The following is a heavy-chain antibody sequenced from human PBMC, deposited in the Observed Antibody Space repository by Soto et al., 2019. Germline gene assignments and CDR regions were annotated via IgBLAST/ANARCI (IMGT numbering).Heavy chain of an antibody. CDR1: GFTFNDYS. J-gene: IGHJ6*02. V-gene: IGHV3-21*01. CDR2: ISSSGTYI. CDR3: VRAGHVFDVHYYGMDL. Sequence: WGSLRLSCEASGFTFNDYSIDCGRHSPYKGLEWVSSISSSGTYIYYADSVKGRFAISRDNANNVMYLQMDTLRAEDTAVYYCVRAGHVFDVHYYGMDLWGQGTTVTVSS. D-gene: IGHD3-10*01.